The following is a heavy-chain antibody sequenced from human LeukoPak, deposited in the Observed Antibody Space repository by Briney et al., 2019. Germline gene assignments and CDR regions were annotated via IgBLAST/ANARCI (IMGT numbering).Heavy chain of an antibody. CDR1: GGSISSGDYY. CDR2: INHSGST. D-gene: IGHD3-9*01. Sequence: SETLSLTCTVSGGSISSGDYYWSWIRQPPGKGLEWIGEINHSGSTNYNPSLKSRVTISVDTSKNQFSLKLSSVTAADTAVYYCARRFGWGYYYYMDVWGKGTTVTISS. CDR3: ARRFGWGYYYYMDV. J-gene: IGHJ6*03. V-gene: IGHV4-39*07.